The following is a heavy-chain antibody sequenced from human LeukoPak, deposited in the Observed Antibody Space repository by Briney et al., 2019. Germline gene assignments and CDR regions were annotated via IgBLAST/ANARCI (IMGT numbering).Heavy chain of an antibody. V-gene: IGHV3-23*01. CDR1: GFTFNNYA. CDR2: ILGSGRSA. J-gene: IGHJ6*04. Sequence: GGSLRLSCAASGFTFNNYAMSWVRQAPGKGLEWVSAILGSGRSAYYADSVKGRFTISRDNAKNSLYLEMNSLRAEDTAVYYCAREYCGGDCYSVHYYYGMDVWGIGTTVTVSS. CDR3: AREYCGGDCYSVHYYYGMDV. D-gene: IGHD2-21*02.